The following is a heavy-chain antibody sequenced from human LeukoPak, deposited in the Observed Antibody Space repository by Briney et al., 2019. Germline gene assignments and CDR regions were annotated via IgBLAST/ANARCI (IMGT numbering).Heavy chain of an antibody. J-gene: IGHJ5*02. Sequence: GTSLRLSCAASGFIFSSYAMHWVRQAPGTGLEWVAVIWCDGTRESYTDSVKGRFTISRDNSKNTLYLQMNSLRAEDTAVYSCARGVAENGNPNYFDPWGRGTLVTVSS. CDR2: IWCDGTRE. CDR1: GFIFSSYA. CDR3: ARGVAENGNPNYFDP. V-gene: IGHV3-33*01. D-gene: IGHD6-13*01.